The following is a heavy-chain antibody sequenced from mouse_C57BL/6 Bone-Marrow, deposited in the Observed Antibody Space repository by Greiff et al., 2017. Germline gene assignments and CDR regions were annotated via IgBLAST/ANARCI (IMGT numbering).Heavy chain of an antibody. Sequence: VQLQQPGAELVKPGASVKMSCKASGYTFTSYWITWVKQRPGQGLEWIGDIYPGSGSTNYNEKFKSKATLTVDTSSSTAYMRLSSLTSEDSAVYYCAREDYDGGYYFDYWGQGTTLTVSS. D-gene: IGHD2-4*01. CDR2: IYPGSGST. CDR1: GYTFTSYW. J-gene: IGHJ2*01. CDR3: AREDYDGGYYFDY. V-gene: IGHV1-55*01.